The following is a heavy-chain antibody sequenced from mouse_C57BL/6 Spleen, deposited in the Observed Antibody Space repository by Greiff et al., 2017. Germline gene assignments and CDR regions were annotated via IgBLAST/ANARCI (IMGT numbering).Heavy chain of an antibody. J-gene: IGHJ2*01. CDR1: GYTFTDYY. CDR3: ARWSVFYYFDY. Sequence: VQLQQSGPELVKPGASVKISCKASGYTFTDYYMNWVKQSHGKSLEWIGDINPNNGGTSYNQKFKGKATVTVDKSSSTAYMDLRSLSSEDSAVYYCARWSVFYYFDYWGQGTTLTVSS. V-gene: IGHV1-26*01. CDR2: INPNNGGT.